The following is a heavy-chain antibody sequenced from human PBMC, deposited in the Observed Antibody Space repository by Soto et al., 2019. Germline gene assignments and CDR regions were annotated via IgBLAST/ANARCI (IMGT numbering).Heavy chain of an antibody. D-gene: IGHD3-10*01. Sequence: SETLSLTCAVSGDTISTGGYYWTWIRQPPGKGLEWIGFMYNSGSTHYNPSLKSRVTISLDTSKNQFSLNLRSVTAADTAVYYCASMGYHYGSGSYPLDYWGQGTLVTVSS. CDR3: ASMGYHYGSGSYPLDY. CDR2: MYNSGST. J-gene: IGHJ4*02. CDR1: GDTISTGGYY. V-gene: IGHV4-61*08.